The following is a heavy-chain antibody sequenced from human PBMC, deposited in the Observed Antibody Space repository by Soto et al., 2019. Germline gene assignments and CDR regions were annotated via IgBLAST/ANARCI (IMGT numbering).Heavy chain of an antibody. D-gene: IGHD2-2*01. Sequence: QVPLVQSGSELKKPGASVKVSCKASGYTFTSYAMNWVRQAPGQGLEWMGWINTNTGNPTYAQGFTGRFVFSLDTSVSTAYLQICSLKAEDTAVYYCVSSSTSCYSWDAFDIWGQGTMVTVSS. CDR2: INTNTGNP. CDR3: VSSSTSCYSWDAFDI. J-gene: IGHJ3*02. V-gene: IGHV7-4-1*01. CDR1: GYTFTSYA.